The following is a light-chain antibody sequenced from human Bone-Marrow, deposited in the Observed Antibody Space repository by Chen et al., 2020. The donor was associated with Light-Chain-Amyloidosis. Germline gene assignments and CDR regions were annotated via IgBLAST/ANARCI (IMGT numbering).Light chain of an antibody. CDR1: NIGSTS. V-gene: IGLV3-21*02. J-gene: IGLJ3*02. CDR2: DDS. CDR3: QVWDRSSDRPV. Sequence: SYVLTQPSSVSVAPGQTATIACGGNNIGSTSVHWYQQTPGQVPLLVVYDDSDRPSGIPERLSGSNSGNTATLTISSVEAGDEADYYCQVWDRSSDRPVFGGGTKLTVL.